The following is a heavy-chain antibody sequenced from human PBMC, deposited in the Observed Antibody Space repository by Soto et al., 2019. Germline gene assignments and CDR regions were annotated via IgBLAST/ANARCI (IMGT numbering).Heavy chain of an antibody. V-gene: IGHV5-51*01. D-gene: IGHD5-12*01. J-gene: IGHJ6*02. CDR3: TRNGSDFSKSGDGNGKDV. Sequence: PWESLKISCQGSGYRFTHYWIAWVRQMPGKGLEWMGIINPADSDTRYSPSFQGQVTIAADKSISTAYLQWSSLKASDTATSYLTRNGSDFSKSGDGNGKDVWGRGTTVTAS. CDR1: GYRFTHYW. CDR2: INPADSDT.